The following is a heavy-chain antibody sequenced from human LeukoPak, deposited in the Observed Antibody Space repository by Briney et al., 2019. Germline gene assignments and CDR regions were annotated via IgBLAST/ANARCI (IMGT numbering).Heavy chain of an antibody. J-gene: IGHJ4*02. V-gene: IGHV4-61*02. D-gene: IGHD6-13*01. CDR3: ARGGDSSSWYALDY. Sequence: SETLSLTCTVSGGSISSSSYYWSWIRQPAGKGLEWIERIYISGSTNYNPSLKSRVTISVDTSKNQFSLKLSSVTAADTAVYYCARGGDSSSWYALDYWGQGTLVTVSS. CDR1: GGSISSSSYY. CDR2: IYISGST.